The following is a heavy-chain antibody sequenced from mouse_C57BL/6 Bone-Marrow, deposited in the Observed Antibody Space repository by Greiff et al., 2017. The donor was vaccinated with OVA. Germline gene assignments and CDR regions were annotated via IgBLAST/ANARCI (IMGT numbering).Heavy chain of an antibody. Sequence: VQLQQSVAELVRPGASVKLSCTASGFTIKNTYMHWVKQRPEQGLEWVGRIDPANGNTKYAPKFPGKATITADTSSNTAYLQLSSLTSEDTAIYYCARGDYRDYWGQGTTLTVSS. J-gene: IGHJ2*01. V-gene: IGHV14-3*01. CDR1: GFTIKNTY. CDR3: ARGDYRDY. D-gene: IGHD2-13*01. CDR2: IDPANGNT.